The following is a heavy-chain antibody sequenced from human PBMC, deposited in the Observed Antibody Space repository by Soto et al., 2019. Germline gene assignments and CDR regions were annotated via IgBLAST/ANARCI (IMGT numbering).Heavy chain of an antibody. V-gene: IGHV6-1*01. CDR2: TYYRSRWYN. D-gene: IGHD1-7*01. CDR3: AGTTSYQWYYMDV. Sequence: SQTLSLTCAISGDSVSSNSAAWNWIRQSPSRGLEWLGRTYYRSRWYNDYAVPVRSRITVNADTSKNQLSLQLTSVTPEDTAVYYCAGTTSYQWYYMDVWGKGTTVTVSS. J-gene: IGHJ6*03. CDR1: GDSVSSNSAA.